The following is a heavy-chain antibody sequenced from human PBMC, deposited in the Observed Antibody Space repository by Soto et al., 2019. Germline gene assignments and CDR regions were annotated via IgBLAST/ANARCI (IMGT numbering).Heavy chain of an antibody. CDR3: RRGPGFLSDQ. CDR2: IKQDGSET. CDR1: GNYW. D-gene: IGHD3-3*01. V-gene: IGHV3-7*01. J-gene: IGHJ4*02. Sequence: GGSLRLSCAASGNYWINWVRQAPGKGLEWVANIKQDGSETHYVDAVKGRFTISRDNAKNSVYLQMNSRRVEGTAVYYCRRGPGFLSDQWGQGTLVTVSS.